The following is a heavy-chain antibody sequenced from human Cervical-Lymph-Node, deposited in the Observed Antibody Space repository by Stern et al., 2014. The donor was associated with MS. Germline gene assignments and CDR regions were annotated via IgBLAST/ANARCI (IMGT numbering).Heavy chain of an antibody. Sequence: EVQVVESGGGLVQPGGSLRLSCAASGFTFSTYAMSWVRQAPGKGLEWVSVIGSRGADTDDADSVKGRFTFSRDKSKNTLYLQMNSLRAEDTAVYYCAKRVVLPGTSYYFDYWGRGTLVTVSS. J-gene: IGHJ4*02. V-gene: IGHV3-23*04. CDR1: GFTFSTYA. D-gene: IGHD6-13*01. CDR2: IGSRGADT. CDR3: AKRVVLPGTSYYFDY.